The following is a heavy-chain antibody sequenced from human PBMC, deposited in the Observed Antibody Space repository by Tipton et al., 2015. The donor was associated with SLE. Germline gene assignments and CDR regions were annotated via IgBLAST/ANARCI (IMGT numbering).Heavy chain of an antibody. Sequence: SLRLSCVASGFTFSSFWMSWVRQAPGKGLEWVGFIRSKVYGETTQYAASVRGRFIISRDDSKNIAYLQMNSLTTEDTAVYYCTRDQLRGWYYFDYWGQGTLVTVSS. D-gene: IGHD6-19*01. J-gene: IGHJ4*02. CDR2: IRSKVYGETT. CDR3: TRDQLRGWYYFDY. V-gene: IGHV3-49*04. CDR1: GFTFSSFW.